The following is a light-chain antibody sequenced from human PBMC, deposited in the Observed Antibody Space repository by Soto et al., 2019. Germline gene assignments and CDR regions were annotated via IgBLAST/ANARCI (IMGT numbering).Light chain of an antibody. Sequence: QPVLTQPPSESGTPGQRVTISCSGSSSNIGSNTVNWYQQLPGTAPKLLIYSNNQRPSGVPDRFSGSKSGTSASLAISGLQSEDEADYYCAAWDDSLNGLFGGGTKLTVL. CDR1: SSNIGSNT. CDR3: AAWDDSLNGL. CDR2: SNN. J-gene: IGLJ3*02. V-gene: IGLV1-44*01.